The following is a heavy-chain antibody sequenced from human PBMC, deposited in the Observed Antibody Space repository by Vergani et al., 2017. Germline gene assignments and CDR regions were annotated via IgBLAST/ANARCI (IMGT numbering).Heavy chain of an antibody. CDR2: ISSSSSTI. D-gene: IGHD2-2*01. CDR1: GFTFSSYR. V-gene: IGHV3-48*01. CDR3: ARDNGSSTSCYDNYYYYGMDV. J-gene: IGHJ6*02. Sequence: EVQLVESGGGLVQPGGSLRLSCAASGFTFSSYRMNWVRQAPGKGLEWVSYISSSSSTIYYADSVKGRFTISRDNAKNSLYLQMNSLRAEDTAVYYCARDNGSSTSCYDNYYYYGMDVWGQGTTVTVSS.